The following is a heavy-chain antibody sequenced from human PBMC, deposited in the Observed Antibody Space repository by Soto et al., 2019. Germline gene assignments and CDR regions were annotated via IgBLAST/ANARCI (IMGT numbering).Heavy chain of an antibody. CDR1: GASISYGGFS. D-gene: IGHD5-12*01. J-gene: IGHJ4*02. CDR2: ISHLEST. V-gene: IGHV4-30-2*06. Sequence: SESLSLTCTVSGASISYGGFSWSWIRPSPGKGLEWIGYISHLESTYFHPSFKSRLTMSIDRTRNQFSLKLSSVTDAEMAVYYGARGGGYGAFYYSGQGALVTVSS. CDR3: ARGGGYGAFYY.